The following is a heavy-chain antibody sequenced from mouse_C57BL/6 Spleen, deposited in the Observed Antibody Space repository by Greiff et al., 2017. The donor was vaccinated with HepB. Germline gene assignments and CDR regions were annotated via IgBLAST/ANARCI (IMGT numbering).Heavy chain of an antibody. CDR2: IDPSDSYT. D-gene: IGHD1-1*01. CDR3: ARDYYGSSPLAMDY. J-gene: IGHJ4*01. V-gene: IGHV1-59*01. Sequence: QVQLQQPGAELVRPGTSVKLSCKASGYTFTSYWMHWVKQRPGQGLEWIGVIDPSDSYTNYNQKFKGKATLTVDTSSSTAYMQLSSLTSEDSAVYYCARDYYGSSPLAMDYWGQGTSVTVSS. CDR1: GYTFTSYW.